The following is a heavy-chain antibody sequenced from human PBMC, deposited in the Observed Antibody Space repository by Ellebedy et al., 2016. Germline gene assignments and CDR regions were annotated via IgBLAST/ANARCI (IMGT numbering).Heavy chain of an antibody. J-gene: IGHJ6*03. D-gene: IGHD1-1*01. Sequence: ASVKVSXKASGYTFTSYGISWVRQAPGQGLEWMGWISAYNGNTNYAQKLQGRVTMTTDTSTSTAYMELRSLRSDDTAVYYCAREGTTGKYYYYYMDVWGKGTTVTVSS. CDR3: AREGTTGKYYYYYMDV. CDR2: ISAYNGNT. V-gene: IGHV1-18*01. CDR1: GYTFTSYG.